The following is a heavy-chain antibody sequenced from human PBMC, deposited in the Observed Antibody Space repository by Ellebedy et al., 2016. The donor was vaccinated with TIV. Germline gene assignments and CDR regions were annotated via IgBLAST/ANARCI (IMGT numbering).Heavy chain of an antibody. CDR2: IYYSGTT. D-gene: IGHD6-13*01. Sequence: MPSETLSLTCTVSGGSIITTTYYWAWIRQSPGKGLEWIGTIYYSGTTYYNPSLKSRVTISVDTSKNQFSLKLTSVTAADTAVYYCARDLATAGDGGTDSWGQGTLVTVSS. J-gene: IGHJ4*02. V-gene: IGHV4-39*02. CDR1: GGSIITTTYY. CDR3: ARDLATAGDGGTDS.